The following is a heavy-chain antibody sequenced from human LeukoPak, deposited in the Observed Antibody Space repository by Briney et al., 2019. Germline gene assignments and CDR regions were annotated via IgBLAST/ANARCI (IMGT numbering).Heavy chain of an antibody. CDR1: GFTFNSYA. J-gene: IGHJ4*02. D-gene: IGHD3-22*01. CDR3: AKATMIVVVTMVAFDY. V-gene: IGHV3-23*01. Sequence: GGSLRLSCAASGFTFNSYAMSWVRQAPGKGLEWVSAISGSGGSTYYADSVKGRFTISRDNSKNTLYLQMNSLRAEDTAVYYCAKATMIVVVTMVAFDYWGQGTLVTVSS. CDR2: ISGSGGST.